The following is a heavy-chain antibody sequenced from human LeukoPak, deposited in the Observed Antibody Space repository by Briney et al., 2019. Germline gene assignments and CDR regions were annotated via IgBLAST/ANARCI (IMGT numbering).Heavy chain of an antibody. J-gene: IGHJ4*02. CDR1: SGSISSYY. V-gene: IGHV4-59*08. CDR3: ARHEKLGQFDY. Sequence: SETLSLTCTVSSGSISSYYWSWIRQPPGKGLEWIGYAYYSGSANYNPSLKSRVTISVDTSKNQFSLKLSSVTAADTAVYYCARHEKLGQFDYWGRGTLVTVSS. CDR2: AYYSGSA. D-gene: IGHD3-10*01.